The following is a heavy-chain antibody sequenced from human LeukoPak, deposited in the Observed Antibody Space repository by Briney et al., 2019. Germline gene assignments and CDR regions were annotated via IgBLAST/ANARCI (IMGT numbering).Heavy chain of an antibody. CDR3: ASLYGSGSSKIDY. D-gene: IGHD3-10*01. V-gene: IGHV4-30-4*01. Sequence: PSETLSLTCTVSGGSISSGDYYWSWFRQPPGKGLEWIGYIYYSGSTYYNPSLKSRVTISVDTSKNQFSLKLSSVTAADTAVYYCASLYGSGSSKIDYWGQGTLVTVSS. CDR2: IYYSGST. CDR1: GGSISSGDYY. J-gene: IGHJ4*02.